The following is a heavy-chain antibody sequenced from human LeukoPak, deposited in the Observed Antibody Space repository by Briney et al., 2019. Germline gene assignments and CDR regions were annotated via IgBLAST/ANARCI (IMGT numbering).Heavy chain of an antibody. J-gene: IGHJ2*01. CDR3: AKRGPITGDWYFDL. V-gene: IGHV3-23*01. Sequence: GGSLRLSCAASGFTFSSNAMSWVPQAPGKGLEWGSALSGSGGTSYYADSVKGRFTISRDNSKNTLYVQMNSLRAEDTAVYYCAKRGPITGDWYFDLWGRGTLVTVSS. D-gene: IGHD7-27*01. CDR1: GFTFSSNA. CDR2: LSGSGGTS.